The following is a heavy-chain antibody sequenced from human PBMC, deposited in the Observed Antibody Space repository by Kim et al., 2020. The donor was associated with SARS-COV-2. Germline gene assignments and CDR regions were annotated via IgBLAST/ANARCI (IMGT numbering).Heavy chain of an antibody. Sequence: SETLSLTCTVSGGSISSYYWSWIRQPPGKGLEWIGYIYYSGSTNYNPSLKSRVTISVDTSKNQFSLKLSSVTAADTAVYYCASSPGLLGRWFDPWGQGTLVTVSS. CDR3: ASSPGLLGRWFDP. V-gene: IGHV4-59*08. D-gene: IGHD4-17*01. CDR2: IYYSGST. J-gene: IGHJ5*02. CDR1: GGSISSYY.